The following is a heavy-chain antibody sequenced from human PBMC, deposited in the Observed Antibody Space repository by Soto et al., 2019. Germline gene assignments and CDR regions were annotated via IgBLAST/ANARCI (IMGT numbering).Heavy chain of an antibody. V-gene: IGHV1-3*01. CDR3: ARDHLPEDYDSSGYTQAFDY. CDR2: INAGNGNT. J-gene: IGHJ4*02. D-gene: IGHD3-22*01. CDR1: GYTFTSYA. Sequence: ASVKVSCKASGYTFTSYAMHWVRQAPGQRLEWMGWINAGNGNTKYSQKFQGRVTITRDTSASTAYMELSSLRSEDTAVYYCARDHLPEDYDSSGYTQAFDYWGQGTLVTVAS.